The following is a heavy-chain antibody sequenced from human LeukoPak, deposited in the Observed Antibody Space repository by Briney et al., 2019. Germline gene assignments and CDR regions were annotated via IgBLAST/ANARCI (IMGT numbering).Heavy chain of an antibody. J-gene: IGHJ4*02. CDR1: GFTFSSYG. CDR2: IRYDGSNK. Sequence: SGGSLRLSCAASGFTFSSYGMHWVRQAPGKGLEWVAFIRYDGSNKYYADSVKGRFTISRDNSKNTLYLQMNSLRAEDTAVYYCAKMVGYCSSTSCYDGDDYRGQGTLVTVSS. CDR3: AKMVGYCSSTSCYDGDDY. D-gene: IGHD2-2*01. V-gene: IGHV3-30*02.